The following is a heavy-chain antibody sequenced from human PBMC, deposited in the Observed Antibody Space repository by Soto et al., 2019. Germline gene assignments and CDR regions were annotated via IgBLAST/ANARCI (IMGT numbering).Heavy chain of an antibody. J-gene: IGHJ3*02. CDR2: INHSGST. V-gene: IGHV4-34*01. CDR3: ARNRHAGDSSGLAFDI. CDR1: GGSFSGYY. D-gene: IGHD3-22*01. Sequence: SETQCLTDAVYGGSFSGYYWSWIRQPPGKGLEWIGEINHSGSTNYNPSLKSRVTISVDTSKNQFSLKLSSVTAADTAVYYCARNRHAGDSSGLAFDIWGQGTMVTVSS.